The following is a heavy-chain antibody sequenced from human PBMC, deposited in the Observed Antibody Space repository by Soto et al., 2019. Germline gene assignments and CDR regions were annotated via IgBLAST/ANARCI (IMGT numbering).Heavy chain of an antibody. Sequence: ETLSLTCTVSGRSMSGYYWSWIRQPAGERLEWIGRIYTSGTTDFNPSLKGRVTMSVDTSKNQFSLKLTSVTAADTALYYCAREDYYDTGYYVVWGQGTQVTVSS. CDR2: IYTSGTT. CDR3: AREDYYDTGYYVV. D-gene: IGHD3-9*01. V-gene: IGHV4-4*07. CDR1: GRSMSGYY. J-gene: IGHJ4*02.